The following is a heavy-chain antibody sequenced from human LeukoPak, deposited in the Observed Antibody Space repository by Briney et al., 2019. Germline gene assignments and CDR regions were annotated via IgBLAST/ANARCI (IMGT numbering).Heavy chain of an antibody. J-gene: IGHJ6*02. V-gene: IGHV3-23*01. CDR3: AKDIGGDNGYIIYHYYHYGFDV. CDR1: GFTFNNGA. CDR2: VSVRGDNT. Sequence: PGRTLRLSCAASGFTFNNGAMSWVRHPQGQGKGLVSVVSVRGDNTYYAVYVRGRFTISTDNSKHTLYLQMTSLRADDTALYYCAKDIGGDNGYIIYHYYHYGFDVWGQGTTVTVFS. D-gene: IGHD5-24*01.